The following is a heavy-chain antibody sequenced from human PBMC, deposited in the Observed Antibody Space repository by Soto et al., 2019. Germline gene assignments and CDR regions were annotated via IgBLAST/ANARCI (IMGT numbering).Heavy chain of an antibody. CDR3: TRGPRPSSIGTGVY. J-gene: IGHJ4*02. CDR2: ISDDGKNT. V-gene: IGHV3-74*03. D-gene: IGHD1-1*01. Sequence: EVQLEQSGGGLVQPGESLRLSCAASGFVFSVYYMHWVRQVPGKAPVWGARISDDGKNTTYADSVKGRFTISRDNAKDALYRQMRNLRPEDTAVYYCTRGPRPSSIGTGVYWGRGTQVSVSS. CDR1: GFVFSVYY.